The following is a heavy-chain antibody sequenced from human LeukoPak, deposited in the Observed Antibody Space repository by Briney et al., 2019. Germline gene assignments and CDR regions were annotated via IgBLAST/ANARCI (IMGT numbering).Heavy chain of an antibody. CDR2: MRSSSSTI. J-gene: IGHJ5*02. V-gene: IGHV3-48*02. Sequence: GVSLRLSCAASVFTFSRYSMICVRQSPGKGLEWVSYMRSSSSTIYYEDSLKGRFTISRDNAKNSLYLQMNSLRDEDTAVYYCGRLSYGDGTPPWGQGTLVTVSS. CDR3: GRLSYGDGTPP. CDR1: VFTFSRYS. D-gene: IGHD4-17*01.